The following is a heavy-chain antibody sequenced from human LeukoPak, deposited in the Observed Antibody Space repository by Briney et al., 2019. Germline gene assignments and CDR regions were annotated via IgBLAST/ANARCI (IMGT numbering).Heavy chain of an antibody. V-gene: IGHV2-5*01. CDR2: IYWNDDK. CDR1: GFSLSTSGVG. CDR3: AHRGDFWSGPEAWDY. J-gene: IGHJ4*02. Sequence: VSGPTLVKPTQTLTLTCTLSGFSLSTSGVGVGWIRQPPGKALEWLALIYWNDDKLYSPCLKSRLTITKDTSKNQVVLTMTNMDPVDTATYYCAHRGDFWSGPEAWDYWGQGTLVTVS. D-gene: IGHD3-3*01.